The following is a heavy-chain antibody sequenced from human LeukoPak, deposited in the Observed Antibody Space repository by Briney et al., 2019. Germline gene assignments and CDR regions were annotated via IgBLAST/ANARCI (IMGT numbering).Heavy chain of an antibody. J-gene: IGHJ4*02. CDR2: IYPGDSDT. V-gene: IGHV5-51*01. CDR3: ARTYSSDPTREFDD. Sequence: GESLKISCKGSGYRFTTYWIGWVRQMPGKGLEWMGIIYPGDSDTRYSPSFRGQVIISVDKSISTAYLQWSSLKASDTAIYYCARTYSSDPTREFDDWGQGALVTVSS. CDR1: GYRFTTYW. D-gene: IGHD1-1*01.